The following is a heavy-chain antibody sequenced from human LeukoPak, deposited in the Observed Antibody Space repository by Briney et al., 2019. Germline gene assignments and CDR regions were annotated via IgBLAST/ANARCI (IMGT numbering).Heavy chain of an antibody. CDR3: AKEAVSKGVHFDY. D-gene: IGHD3-10*01. V-gene: IGHV3-53*01. Sequence: PGGSLRLSCAASGFTVSSNYMSWVRQAPGKGLEWVSVIYSGGSTYYADSVKGRFTISRDNSKNTLYLQMNSLRAEDTAVYYCAKEAVSKGVHFDYWGQGTLVTVSS. CDR1: GFTVSSNY. J-gene: IGHJ4*02. CDR2: IYSGGST.